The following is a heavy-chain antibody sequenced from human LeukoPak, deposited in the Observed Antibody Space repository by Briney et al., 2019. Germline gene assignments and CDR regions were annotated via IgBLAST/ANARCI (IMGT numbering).Heavy chain of an antibody. J-gene: IGHJ3*02. D-gene: IGHD2/OR15-2a*01. CDR2: IYSGGST. Sequence: GGSLRLSCAAFGFTVSSNYMSWVRQAPGKGLEWVSVIYSGGSTYYADSVKGRFTISRDNSKNTLYPQMNSLRAEDTAVYYCARRIILIDAFDIWGQGTMVTVSS. CDR1: GFTVSSNY. V-gene: IGHV3-66*01. CDR3: ARRIILIDAFDI.